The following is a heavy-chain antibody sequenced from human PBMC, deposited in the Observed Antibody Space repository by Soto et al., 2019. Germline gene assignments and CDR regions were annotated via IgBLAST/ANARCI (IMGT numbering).Heavy chain of an antibody. CDR1: GYTFTSYG. D-gene: IGHD2-2*01. CDR2: ISAYNGNT. J-gene: IGHJ5*02. V-gene: IGHV1-18*01. CDR3: ARDRGGIVVEPAARDCWFDP. Sequence: QVQLVQSGAEVKKPGASVKVSCKASGYTFTSYGISWVRQAPGQGLEWMGWISAYNGNTNYAQKLQGRVTMTTETATSTAYMELRSLRSDDTAVYYCARDRGGIVVEPAARDCWFDPWGQGTLVTVSS.